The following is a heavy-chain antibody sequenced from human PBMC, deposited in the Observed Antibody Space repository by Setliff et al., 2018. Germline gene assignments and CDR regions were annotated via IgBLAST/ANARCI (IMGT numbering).Heavy chain of an antibody. J-gene: IGHJ6*02. Sequence: SETLSLTCTVSGASLSSGSYYWSWIRQSAGKGLEWIGHIYTNGATSYSPSLKSRVSISADTSKNVLSLRLTSVTAADTAVYYCAKEYVVISFVRNSHQHYGMDVWGPGTTVTGLL. CDR2: IYTNGAT. CDR1: GASLSSGSYY. D-gene: IGHD2-21*01. V-gene: IGHV4-61*09. CDR3: AKEYVVISFVRNSHQHYGMDV.